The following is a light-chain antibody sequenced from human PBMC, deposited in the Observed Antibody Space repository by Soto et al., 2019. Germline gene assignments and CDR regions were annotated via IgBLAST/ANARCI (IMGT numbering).Light chain of an antibody. CDR3: QQYGSSPLT. V-gene: IGKV3-20*01. CDR1: QTVSSNY. J-gene: IGKJ4*01. CDR2: GAS. Sequence: EIVLTQSPGTLSVSQEERATLSCRVSQTVSSNYLAWYQHRPGQAPRLLIYGASSRATDIPDRFRGSGSGTDFTLTISRLEPEDFAVYSCQQYGSSPLTFGGGTKVDI.